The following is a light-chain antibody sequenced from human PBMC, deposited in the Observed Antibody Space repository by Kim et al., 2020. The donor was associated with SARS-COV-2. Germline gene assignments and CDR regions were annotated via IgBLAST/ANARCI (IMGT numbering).Light chain of an antibody. Sequence: GQSVTSSCSGTSSDVGGYNYVSWYQRHPGKAPKLMIYEVSKRPSGVPDRFSGSKSGHTASLTVSGLEAEDEAHYYCSSYGGTNTVVFGGGTQLTVL. CDR1: SSDVGGYNY. V-gene: IGLV2-8*01. CDR2: EVS. CDR3: SSYGGTNTVV. J-gene: IGLJ2*01.